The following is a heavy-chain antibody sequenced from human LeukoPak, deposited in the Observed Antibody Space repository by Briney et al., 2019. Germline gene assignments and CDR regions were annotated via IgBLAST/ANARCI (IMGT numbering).Heavy chain of an antibody. Sequence: SGGSLRLSCAASGFTFSNYAMSWVRQAPGKGLEWVSAISGSGGSTYYADSVKGQFTISRDYSKDTLYLQMNSLRAEDTAVYYCAKGRDYYGSGPTGYDYWGQGTLVTVSS. CDR3: AKGRDYYGSGPTGYDY. J-gene: IGHJ4*02. CDR1: GFTFSNYA. V-gene: IGHV3-23*01. D-gene: IGHD3-10*01. CDR2: ISGSGGST.